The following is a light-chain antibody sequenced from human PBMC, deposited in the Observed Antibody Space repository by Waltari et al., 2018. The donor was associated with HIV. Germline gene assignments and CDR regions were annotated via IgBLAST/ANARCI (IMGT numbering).Light chain of an antibody. CDR3: AAWDDSLNSFV. J-gene: IGLJ1*01. CDR1: SSNTGSTY. Sequence: QSVLTQPPSESATPGQRVTISCSGGSSNTGSTYVYWYQQIPATAPKLLIYRNNQRPSRVPDRFSGSKSGTSASLAISGLQSEDEADYYCAAWDDSLNSFVFGTGTRVTVL. V-gene: IGLV1-47*01. CDR2: RNN.